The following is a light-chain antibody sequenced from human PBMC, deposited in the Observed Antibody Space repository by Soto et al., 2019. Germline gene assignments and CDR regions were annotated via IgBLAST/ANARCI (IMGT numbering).Light chain of an antibody. Sequence: EIVLTQSPGTLFLSPGERATLSCRASQSVSSSYLAWYQQKPGQAPRLLIYGASSRATGIPDRFSGSGSGTEFTLTISRLEPEDFTVYYCQQYGISPFTFGPGTKVDVK. CDR3: QQYGISPFT. CDR1: QSVSSSY. J-gene: IGKJ3*01. V-gene: IGKV3-20*01. CDR2: GAS.